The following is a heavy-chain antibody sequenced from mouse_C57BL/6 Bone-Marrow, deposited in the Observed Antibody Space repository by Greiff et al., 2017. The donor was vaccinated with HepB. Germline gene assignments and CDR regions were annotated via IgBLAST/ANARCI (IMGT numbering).Heavy chain of an antibody. D-gene: IGHD1-1*01. CDR2: IYPRSGNT. Sequence: QVQLQQSGAELARPGASVKLSCKASGYTFTSYGISWVKQRTGQGLEWIGEIYPRSGNTYYNEKFKGKATLTADKSSSTAYMELRSLTSEDSAVYFCARSVITTVEGDYWGQGTTLTVSS. V-gene: IGHV1-81*01. CDR3: ARSVITTVEGDY. CDR1: GYTFTSYG. J-gene: IGHJ2*01.